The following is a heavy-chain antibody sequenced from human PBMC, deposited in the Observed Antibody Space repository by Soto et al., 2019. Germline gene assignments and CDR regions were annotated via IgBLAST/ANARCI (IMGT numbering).Heavy chain of an antibody. CDR1: GFTFEDYA. Sequence: EMQLVESGGGLVQPGRSLRLSCAASGFTFEDYAMHWVRQAPGKGLEWVSGVSWNSGIIEYADSVKGRFTISRDNARNSLYLQMNGLRTDDTGLYYCTKDSEWGGSHLNHAFDTWGQGTVVSVSS. D-gene: IGHD1-26*01. CDR3: TKDSEWGGSHLNHAFDT. J-gene: IGHJ3*02. CDR2: VSWNSGII. V-gene: IGHV3-9*01.